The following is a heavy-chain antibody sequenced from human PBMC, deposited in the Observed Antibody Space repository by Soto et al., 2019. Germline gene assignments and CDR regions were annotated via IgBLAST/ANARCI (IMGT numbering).Heavy chain of an antibody. CDR3: ARVGRATVTYMRY. Sequence: QVQLVESGGGVVQPGRSLRLSCAASGFTFSSYGMRWVRQAPGKGLEWVAGIWYDGSNKYYADSVKGRFTISRDNSKNTLYLQMNSLRAEDTAVYYCARVGRATVTYMRYWGQGTLVTVSS. CDR2: IWYDGSNK. V-gene: IGHV3-33*01. J-gene: IGHJ4*02. D-gene: IGHD4-17*01. CDR1: GFTFSSYG.